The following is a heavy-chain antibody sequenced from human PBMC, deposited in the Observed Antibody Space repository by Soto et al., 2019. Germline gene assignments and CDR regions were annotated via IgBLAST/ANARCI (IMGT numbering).Heavy chain of an antibody. Sequence: SETLSLTCTVSGGSISSYYWSWIRQPAGKGLEWIGRIYTSGSTNYNHSHKSQDTMSVDTSKNQFSLKLSSVTAADTAVYYCARGGSYGSAGWFDPWGQGTLVTVSS. CDR2: IYTSGST. CDR1: GGSISSYY. V-gene: IGHV4-4*07. D-gene: IGHD5-18*01. CDR3: ARGGSYGSAGWFDP. J-gene: IGHJ5*02.